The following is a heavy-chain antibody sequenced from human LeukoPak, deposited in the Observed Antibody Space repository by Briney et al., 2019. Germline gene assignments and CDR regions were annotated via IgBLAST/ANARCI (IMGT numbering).Heavy chain of an antibody. CDR3: ASEGIAAAADI. CDR2: IPYDGSNK. D-gene: IGHD6-13*01. J-gene: IGHJ3*02. CDR1: GFTFSSYG. V-gene: IGHV3-30*03. Sequence: SLTLSCAASGFTFSSYGMHWVRQAPGKGLEWVAVIPYDGSNKYYADSVKGRFTISRDNSKNTLYLQMNSLRGEDTAVYYCASEGIAAAADIWGQGKMDPVSS.